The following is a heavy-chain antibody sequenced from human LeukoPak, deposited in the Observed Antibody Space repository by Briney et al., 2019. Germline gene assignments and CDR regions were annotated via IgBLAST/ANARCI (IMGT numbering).Heavy chain of an antibody. CDR3: ARVRHYSGYYFFDY. D-gene: IGHD5-12*01. CDR1: RFTFSDYA. J-gene: IGHJ4*02. CDR2: ISTNGDLT. Sequence: PGGSLRLSCAASRFTFSDYAMHWVRQAPGKGLQYVSAISTNGDLTSYANSVRGRFTISRDNSKNTLYLQMGSLRADDMAFYYCARVRHYSGYYFFDYWGQGALVTVSS. V-gene: IGHV3-64*01.